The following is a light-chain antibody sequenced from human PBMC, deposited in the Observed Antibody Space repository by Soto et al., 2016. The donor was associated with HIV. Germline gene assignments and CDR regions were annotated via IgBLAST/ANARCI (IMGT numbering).Light chain of an antibody. Sequence: DIQMTQSPSSLSASVGDRVTITCRASQSISSYLNWYQQKPGKAPKLLIYAASSLQSGVPSGFSGSGSGTDFTLTISSLQPEDFATYYCQQSYSTPGYTFGQGTKLEIK. V-gene: IGKV1-39*01. J-gene: IGKJ2*01. CDR3: QQSYSTPGYT. CDR2: AAS. CDR1: QSISSY.